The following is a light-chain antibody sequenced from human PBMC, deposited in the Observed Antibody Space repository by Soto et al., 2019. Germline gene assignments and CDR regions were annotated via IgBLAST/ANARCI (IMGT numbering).Light chain of an antibody. CDR2: DVT. CDR3: SSYTTSSSFG. Sequence: QSVLTQPASVSGSPGQSITISCTGTSSDVGGYIYVSWYQQHPGKAPKLMIYDVTSRPSGVSYRFSGSKSGNTASLTISGLLAEDEADYYCSSYTTSSSFGFGAGTKVTVL. CDR1: SSDVGGYIY. J-gene: IGLJ1*01. V-gene: IGLV2-14*01.